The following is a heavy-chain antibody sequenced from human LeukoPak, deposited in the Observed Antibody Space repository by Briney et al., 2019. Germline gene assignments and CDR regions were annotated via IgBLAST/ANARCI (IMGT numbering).Heavy chain of an antibody. Sequence: NPSETLSLTCAVYGGSFSGFYWSWIRQTSGKGLEWTGEINHSGSTNYNPSLKSRVTISVDTSKNQFSLKLSSVTAADTAVYYCARGPRYSSYWGQGTLVTVSS. D-gene: IGHD6-13*01. CDR3: ARGPRYSSY. CDR2: INHSGST. J-gene: IGHJ4*02. V-gene: IGHV4-34*01. CDR1: GGSFSGFY.